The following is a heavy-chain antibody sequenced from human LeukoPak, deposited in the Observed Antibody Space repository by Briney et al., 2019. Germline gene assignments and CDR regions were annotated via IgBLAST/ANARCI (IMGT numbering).Heavy chain of an antibody. CDR3: ARVGYSDSSAYYLHY. J-gene: IGHJ4*02. V-gene: IGHV4-34*01. Sequence: SETLSLTCAVYGGSFSGYYWSWIRQPPGKGLEWIGEINDSGSTNYNPSLKSRGTISVDTSKNQFSLKLSSVTAADTAVYYCARVGYSDSSAYYLHYWGQGTLVTVSS. CDR2: INDSGST. CDR1: GGSFSGYY. D-gene: IGHD3-22*01.